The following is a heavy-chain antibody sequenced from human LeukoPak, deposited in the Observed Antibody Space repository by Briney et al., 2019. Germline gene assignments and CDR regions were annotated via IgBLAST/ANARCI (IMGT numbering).Heavy chain of an antibody. CDR2: IYYSGST. CDR1: GGSISSYY. D-gene: IGHD3-22*01. V-gene: IGHV4-59*01. Sequence: PSETLSLTCTVSGGSISSYYWSWIRQPPGKGLEWIGYIYYSGSTNYNPSLKSRVTISVDTSKNQFSLKLSSVTAADTAVYYCARGTYYDSSGCYLPYFDYWGQGTLVTVSS. CDR3: ARGTYYDSSGCYLPYFDY. J-gene: IGHJ4*02.